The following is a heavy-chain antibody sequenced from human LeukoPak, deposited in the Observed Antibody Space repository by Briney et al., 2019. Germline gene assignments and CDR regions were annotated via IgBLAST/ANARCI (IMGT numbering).Heavy chain of an antibody. CDR1: GGSFGDFY. CDR2: INHSGYT. D-gene: IGHD2/OR15-2a*01. V-gene: IGHV4-34*01. Sequence: SETLSLTCAVSGGSFGDFYWSWIRQPPGKGLEWIGEINHSGYTNYYPSLKSRVTISVDTSKYQFSLRLSSVTAADTAVYYCARNDYFGINNGMDVWGQGTTVTVS. CDR3: ARNDYFGINNGMDV. J-gene: IGHJ6*02.